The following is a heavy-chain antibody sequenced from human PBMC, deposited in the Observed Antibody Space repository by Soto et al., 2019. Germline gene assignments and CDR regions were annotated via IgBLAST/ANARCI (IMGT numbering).Heavy chain of an antibody. D-gene: IGHD6-6*01. CDR2: INHFGSS. Sequence: SETLSLTCDVDGGSFSGYDWSWIRQPPGKGLEWMGEINHFGSSNYNPSLKSRITISVDTSKTQFSLKLSSVTAADTAVYYCARGSYSSSSHIDYWGQGTLVTVSS. CDR3: ARGSYSSSSHIDY. J-gene: IGHJ4*02. CDR1: GGSFSGYD. V-gene: IGHV4-34*01.